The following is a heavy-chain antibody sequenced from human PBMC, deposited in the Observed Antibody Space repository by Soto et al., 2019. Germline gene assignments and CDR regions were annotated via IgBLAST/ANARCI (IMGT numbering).Heavy chain of an antibody. D-gene: IGHD3-3*01. CDR3: TRVPDTIFGVKY. CDR2: IYSAGTT. CDR1: GFTVSSNY. Sequence: GGSLRLSCAASGFTVSSNYMSWVRQAPGRGLEWVSVIYSAGTTYYADSVKGRFTISRDNSKNTLYLQMNSLRAEDTAVYYCTRVPDTIFGVKYWGRGTQVTVSS. J-gene: IGHJ4*02. V-gene: IGHV3-66*01.